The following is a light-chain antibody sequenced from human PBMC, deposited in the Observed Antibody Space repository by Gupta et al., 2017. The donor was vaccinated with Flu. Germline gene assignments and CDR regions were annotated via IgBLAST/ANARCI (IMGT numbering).Light chain of an antibody. CDR3: CSDAGAYTYV. Sequence: QSALNQPPSVSGSPGQSITLSCTGTNSNVGNYKFVSWYQQHPGKVPNLIIYEDTERPSGVPYRFSGSKSGNTASLTISGLQAEDEADYYCCSDAGAYTYVFGTGTKVTVL. CDR2: EDT. V-gene: IGLV2-23*01. CDR1: NSNVGNYKF. J-gene: IGLJ1*01.